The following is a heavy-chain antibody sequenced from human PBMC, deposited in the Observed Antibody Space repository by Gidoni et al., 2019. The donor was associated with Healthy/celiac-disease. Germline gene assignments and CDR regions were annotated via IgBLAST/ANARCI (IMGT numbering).Heavy chain of an antibody. CDR3: ARERVLRANWFDP. J-gene: IGHJ5*02. D-gene: IGHD6-13*01. CDR1: GVTFSSYG. CDR2: ISSSSSYI. V-gene: IGHV3-21*01. Sequence: EVQLVESGGGLVKPGGSLRLYCAAAGVTFSSYGMNWVRRAPGKGLEWVSSISSSSSYIYYADSVKGRFTISRDNAKNSLYLQMNSLRAEDTAVYYCARERVLRANWFDPWGQGTLVTVSS.